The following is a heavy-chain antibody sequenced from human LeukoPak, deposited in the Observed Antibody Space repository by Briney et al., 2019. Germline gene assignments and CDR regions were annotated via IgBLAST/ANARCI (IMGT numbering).Heavy chain of an antibody. CDR3: AGGAGVVPALYYYYYGMDV. D-gene: IGHD2-2*01. Sequence: GASVKVSCKASGYTFTIYYMHWVRQAPGQGLEWMGIINPSGGSTSYAQKFQGRVTMTRDTSTSTVYMELSSLRSEDTAVYYCAGGAGVVPALYYYYYGMDVWGQGTTVTVSS. CDR2: INPSGGST. CDR1: GYTFTIYY. V-gene: IGHV1-46*01. J-gene: IGHJ6*02.